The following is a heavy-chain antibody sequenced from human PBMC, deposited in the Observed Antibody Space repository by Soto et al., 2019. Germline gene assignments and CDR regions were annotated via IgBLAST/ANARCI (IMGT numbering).Heavy chain of an antibody. CDR3: ARGYCSGGSCSYYYYYYMDV. J-gene: IGHJ6*03. CDR1: GDSVSSNSAA. V-gene: IGHV6-1*01. CDR2: TYYRSKWYN. Sequence: PSQTLSLICAISGDSVSSNSAAWNWIRQSPSRGLEWLGRTYYRSKWYNDYAVSVKSRITINPDTSKNQFSLQLNSVTPEDTAVYYCARGYCSGGSCSYYYYYYMDVWGKGTTVTVSS. D-gene: IGHD2-15*01.